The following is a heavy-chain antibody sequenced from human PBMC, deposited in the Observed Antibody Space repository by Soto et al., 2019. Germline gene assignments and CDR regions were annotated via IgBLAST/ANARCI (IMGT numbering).Heavy chain of an antibody. J-gene: IGHJ6*03. CDR1: GFTFSSYA. Sequence: PGGSLRLSCAASGFTFSSYAMHWVRQAPGKGLEYVSAISSNGGSTYYANSVKGRFTISRDNSKNTMNLQMGSLRAEDMAVYYCARVGGSGSYYYYMDVWGKGTTVTVSS. CDR2: ISSNGGST. D-gene: IGHD3-10*01. V-gene: IGHV3-64*01. CDR3: ARVGGSGSYYYYMDV.